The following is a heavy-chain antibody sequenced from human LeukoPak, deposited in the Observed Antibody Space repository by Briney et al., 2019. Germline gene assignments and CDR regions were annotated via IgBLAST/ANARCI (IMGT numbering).Heavy chain of an antibody. D-gene: IGHD3-10*01. Sequence: PGGSLRLSCAASGFTFSSYAMSWVRQAPGKGLEWVSAISGSGGRTYYADSVKGRFTISRDNSKNTLYLQMNSLRAEDTAVYYCAKVVTNYYGSGSPNWFDPWGQGTLVTVSS. CDR1: GFTFSSYA. CDR2: ISGSGGRT. CDR3: AKVVTNYYGSGSPNWFDP. J-gene: IGHJ5*02. V-gene: IGHV3-23*01.